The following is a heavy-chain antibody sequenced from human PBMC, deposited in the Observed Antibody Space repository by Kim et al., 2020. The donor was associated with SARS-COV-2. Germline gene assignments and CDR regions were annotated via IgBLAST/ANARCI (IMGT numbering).Heavy chain of an antibody. Sequence: ASVKVSCKASGYTFTSYDINWVRQATGQGLEWMGWMNPNSGNTGYAQKFQGRVTMTRNTSISTAYMELSSLRSEDTAVYYCARASITMIVVVIPYYYGMDVWGQGNTVTVSS. CDR1: GYTFTSYD. V-gene: IGHV1-8*01. J-gene: IGHJ6*02. CDR3: ARASITMIVVVIPYYYGMDV. D-gene: IGHD3-22*01. CDR2: MNPNSGNT.